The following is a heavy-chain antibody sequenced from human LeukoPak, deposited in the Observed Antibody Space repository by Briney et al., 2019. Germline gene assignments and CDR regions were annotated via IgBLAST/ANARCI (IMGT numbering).Heavy chain of an antibody. CDR1: GFTVSDNY. V-gene: IGHV3-53*01. J-gene: IGHJ5*02. CDR3: ARDAPQVPAAGVLAS. CDR2: MYIRGDT. D-gene: IGHD6-13*01. Sequence: GGSLRLSCAAPGFTVSDNYMSWVRQAPGKGLEWVSDMYIRGDTYYADSVKGRFTFSRDISKNTLYLQMNGLRTEDTAMYYCARDAPQVPAAGVLASWGQGTLVTVSS.